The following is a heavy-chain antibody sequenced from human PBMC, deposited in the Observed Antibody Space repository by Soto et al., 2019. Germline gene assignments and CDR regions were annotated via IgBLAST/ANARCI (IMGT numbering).Heavy chain of an antibody. Sequence: ASVKVSCKASGYTFISYGISWVRQAPGQGLEWMGWISAYNGNTNYAQKLQGRVTMTTDTPTSTAYMELRSLRSDDTAVYYCATDGGWSQADYYGMDVWGQGTTVTVSS. CDR2: ISAYNGNT. V-gene: IGHV1-18*04. CDR3: ATDGGWSQADYYGMDV. D-gene: IGHD6-25*01. CDR1: GYTFISYG. J-gene: IGHJ6*02.